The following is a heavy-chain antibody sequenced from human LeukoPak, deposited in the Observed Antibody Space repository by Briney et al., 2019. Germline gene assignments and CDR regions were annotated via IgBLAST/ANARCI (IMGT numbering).Heavy chain of an antibody. J-gene: IGHJ5*02. CDR2: IIPIFGTA. V-gene: IGHV1-69*05. CDR3: ARAASVVVPAAIGLDP. Sequence: SVKVSCKASGCTFSSYAISWVRQAPGQGLEWMGGIIPIFGTANYAQKFQGRVTITTDESTSTASMELSSLRSEDTAVYYCARAASVVVPAAIGLDPWGQGTLVTVSS. CDR1: GCTFSSYA. D-gene: IGHD2-2*02.